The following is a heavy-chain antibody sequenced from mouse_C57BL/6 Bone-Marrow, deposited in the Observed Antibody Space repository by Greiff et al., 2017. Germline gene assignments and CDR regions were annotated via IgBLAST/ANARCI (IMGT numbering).Heavy chain of an antibody. CDR1: GYTFTSYW. V-gene: IGHV1-50*01. J-gene: IGHJ1*03. CDR3: AREGLLRYWYFDV. CDR2: IDPSDSYT. Sequence: VQLQESGAELVKPGASVKLSCKASGYTFTSYWMQWVKQRPGQGLEWIGEIDPSDSYTNYNQKFKGKATLTVDTSSSTAYMQLSSLTSEDSAVYYCAREGLLRYWYFDVWGTGTTVTVSS. D-gene: IGHD1-1*01.